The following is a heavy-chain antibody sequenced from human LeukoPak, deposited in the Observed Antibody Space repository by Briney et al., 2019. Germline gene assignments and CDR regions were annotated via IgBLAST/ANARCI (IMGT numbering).Heavy chain of an antibody. Sequence: GSLRLSCAASGFTFSSYEMNWVRQAPGKGLEWVSSITNRGSYLYYADSVKGRFTTSRDNAKNSLYLQMNSLRAEDTAVYYCARGQRAYYYDSSGYYPLDMDVWGKGTTVTVSS. CDR1: GFTFSSYE. J-gene: IGHJ6*03. CDR3: ARGQRAYYYDSSGYYPLDMDV. D-gene: IGHD3-22*01. CDR2: ITNRGSYL. V-gene: IGHV3-21*01.